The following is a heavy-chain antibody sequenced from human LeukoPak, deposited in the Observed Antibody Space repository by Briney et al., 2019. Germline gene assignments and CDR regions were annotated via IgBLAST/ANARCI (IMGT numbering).Heavy chain of an antibody. Sequence: GGSLRLSCAASGFTVSSNYMSWVRQAPGKGLEWVSVIYSGGSTYYADSVKGRFTISRDNSKNTLYLQMNSLRAEDTAVYYCAGVRAAVLLYGMDVWGQGTTVTVSS. J-gene: IGHJ6*02. D-gene: IGHD6-13*01. V-gene: IGHV3-53*01. CDR1: GFTVSSNY. CDR3: AGVRAAVLLYGMDV. CDR2: IYSGGST.